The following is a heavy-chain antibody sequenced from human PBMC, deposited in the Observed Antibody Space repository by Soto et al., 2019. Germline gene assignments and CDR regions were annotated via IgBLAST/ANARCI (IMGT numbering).Heavy chain of an antibody. CDR2: IYHSGST. J-gene: IGHJ6*02. CDR1: GGSISSGGYS. V-gene: IGHV4-30-2*01. CDR3: AREGVSSTWYYYYAMDV. Sequence: SETLSLTCAVSGGSISSGGYSWSWIRQPPGKGLEWIGYIYHSGSTNYNPSLKSRVTISVDTSKKQFSLKLSSVTAADTAVYYCAREGVSSTWYYYYAMDVWGQGTTVTVSS. D-gene: IGHD6-13*01.